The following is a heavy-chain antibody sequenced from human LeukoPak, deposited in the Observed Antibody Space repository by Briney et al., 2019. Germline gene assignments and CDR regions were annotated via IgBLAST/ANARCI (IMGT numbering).Heavy chain of an antibody. D-gene: IGHD1/OR15-1a*01. Sequence: ASVKVSCKASGYTFTNYGISWVRQAPGQGLEWIGWVGAYDGGTNYAEKVQGRVTMTTDTSTSTAYLEVRSLRSDDTAVYYFAGDYDRWNNDCFDPWGQGTLVIVSS. CDR1: GYTFTNYG. CDR3: AGDYDRWNNDCFDP. CDR2: VGAYDGGT. J-gene: IGHJ5*02. V-gene: IGHV1-18*01.